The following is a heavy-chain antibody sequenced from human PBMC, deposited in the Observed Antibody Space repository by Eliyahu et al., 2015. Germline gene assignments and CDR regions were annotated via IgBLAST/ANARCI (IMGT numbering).Heavy chain of an antibody. Sequence: QVQLVESGGGVVQPGGXLRLSCAASGFPFXXYGMYXVRQAPGKGLEWVAVILYDGTKKYYSDSVKGRFTISRDNSKNTLYLQLNSLRVEDTAVYYCAKGLQQGGTYTLFDYWGQGTQVTVSS. CDR1: GFPFXXYG. D-gene: IGHD6-13*01. CDR3: AKGLQQGGTYTLFDY. CDR2: ILYDGTKK. J-gene: IGHJ4*02. V-gene: IGHV3-30*18.